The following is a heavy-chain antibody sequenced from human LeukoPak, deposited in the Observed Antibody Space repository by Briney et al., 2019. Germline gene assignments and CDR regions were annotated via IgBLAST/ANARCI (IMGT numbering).Heavy chain of an antibody. CDR2: LSSSGSTN. CDR1: GIPFTNL. CDR3: ARNWVPSGYSYYYGMDV. J-gene: IGHJ6*02. Sequence: QPGKPVRLFWAASGIPFTNLCVRQAPGKGLKWVSYLSSSGSTNYYADSVKGRFTISRDNAKNSLYLQMNSLRVEDTAVYYCARNWVPSGYSYYYGMDVWGQGTTVTVSS. V-gene: IGHV3-48*03. D-gene: IGHD3-16*01.